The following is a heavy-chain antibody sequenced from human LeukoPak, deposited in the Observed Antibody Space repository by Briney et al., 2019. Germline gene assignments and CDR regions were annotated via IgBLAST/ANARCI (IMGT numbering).Heavy chain of an antibody. CDR2: INSDGSST. D-gene: IGHD2-8*01. V-gene: IGHV3-74*01. CDR3: ARGVTMVYAIGLMDV. Sequence: GGSLRLSCAASGFTFSSYWMHWVRQAPGKGLVWVSRINSDGSSTSYADSVKGRFTISRDNAKNTLYLQMNSLRAEDTAVYYCARGVTMVYAIGLMDVWGKGTTVTVSS. CDR1: GFTFSSYW. J-gene: IGHJ6*03.